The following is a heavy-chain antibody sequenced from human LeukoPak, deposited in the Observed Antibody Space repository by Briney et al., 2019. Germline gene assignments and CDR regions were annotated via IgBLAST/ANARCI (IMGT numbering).Heavy chain of an antibody. CDR2: MNPNSGNT. D-gene: IGHD4-17*01. CDR1: GYTFTSYD. V-gene: IGHV1-8*01. CDR3: ARGFDYGDREDWFDP. Sequence: ASVKVSCKASGYTFTSYDINWVRQATGQGLERMGWMNPNSGNTGYAQKFQGRVTMTRNTSISTAYMELSSLRSEDTAVYYCARGFDYGDREDWFDPWGQGTLVTVSS. J-gene: IGHJ5*02.